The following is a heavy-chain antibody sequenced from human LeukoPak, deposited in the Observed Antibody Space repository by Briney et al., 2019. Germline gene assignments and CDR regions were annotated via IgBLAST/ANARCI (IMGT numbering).Heavy chain of an antibody. CDR1: GFTFSSYA. V-gene: IGHV3-23*01. CDR3: AKHWWELRELYFDY. J-gene: IGHJ4*02. CDR2: ISGSGGST. Sequence: GGSLRLSCAASGFTFSSYAMSWVRQAPGKGLEWVSAISGSGGSTYYADSVKGRFTISRDNSKDTLYLQMNSLRAEDTAVYYCAKHWWELRELYFDYWGQGTLVTVSS. D-gene: IGHD1-26*01.